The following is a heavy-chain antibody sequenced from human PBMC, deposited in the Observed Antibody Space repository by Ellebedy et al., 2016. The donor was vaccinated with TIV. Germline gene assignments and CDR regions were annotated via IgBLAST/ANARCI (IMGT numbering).Heavy chain of an antibody. V-gene: IGHV3-30-3*01. CDR2: ISHDGSHK. J-gene: IGHJ4*02. CDR1: GFTFSSYA. CDR3: ARERPVGMSFISLAGTGAAH. D-gene: IGHD6-19*01. Sequence: GESLKISCAASGFTFSSYAMHWVRQAPGKGLEWVSVISHDGSHKYYADSVKGRFTISRDNLKNTLYLQMNSLRAEDTAVYFCARERPVGMSFISLAGTGAAHWGQGTLVTVSS.